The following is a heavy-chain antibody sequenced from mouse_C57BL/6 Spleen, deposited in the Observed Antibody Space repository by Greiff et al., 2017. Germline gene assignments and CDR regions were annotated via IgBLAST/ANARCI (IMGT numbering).Heavy chain of an antibody. J-gene: IGHJ3*01. CDR3: TRAVYYYGSSQAWFAY. CDR2: ISSGGDYI. Sequence: DVMLVESGEGLVKPGGSLKLSCAASGFTFSSYAMSWVRQTPEKRLEWVAYISSGGDYIYYADTVKGRFTISRDNARNTLYLQMSSLKSEDTAMYYCTRAVYYYGSSQAWFAYWGQGTLVTVSA. V-gene: IGHV5-9-1*02. D-gene: IGHD1-1*01. CDR1: GFTFSSYA.